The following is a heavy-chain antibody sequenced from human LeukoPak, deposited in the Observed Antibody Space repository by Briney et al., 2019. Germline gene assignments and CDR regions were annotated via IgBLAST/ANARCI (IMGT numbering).Heavy chain of an antibody. Sequence: PGGSLRLSCVASGFTFSNYWMHWVRQPPGKGLVWVSRIYVDGRTTNYADSVKGRFTISRDNAKDTVYLEMNSLSVEDTATYYCIRDFRSADLWGQGTLVTVTS. CDR1: GFTFSNYW. CDR2: IYVDGRTT. J-gene: IGHJ5*02. CDR3: IRDFRSADL. V-gene: IGHV3-74*01.